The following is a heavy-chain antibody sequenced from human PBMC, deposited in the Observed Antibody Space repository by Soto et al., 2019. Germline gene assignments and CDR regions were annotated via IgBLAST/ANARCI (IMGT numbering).Heavy chain of an antibody. J-gene: IGHJ3*02. CDR3: AKDRCFDAFDI. D-gene: IGHD2-8*01. Sequence: QVQLVQSGAEVKKPGTSVKVSCKASGYTFTSYGISWVRQAPGQGLEWMGWISAYNGNTNYAQKLQGRVTMTTDTSTSPGNMKLGSLGAVDTAVEDSAKDRCFDAFDIWGQGTMVTVSS. V-gene: IGHV1-18*04. CDR1: GYTFTSYG. CDR2: ISAYNGNT.